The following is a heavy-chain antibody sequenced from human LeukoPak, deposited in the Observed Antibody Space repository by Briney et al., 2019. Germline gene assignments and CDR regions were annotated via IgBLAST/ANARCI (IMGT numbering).Heavy chain of an antibody. V-gene: IGHV1-69*04. CDR1: GGTFSSYA. CDR3: ASYPYQDRSYYASSGYYLGAFDI. D-gene: IGHD3-22*01. J-gene: IGHJ3*02. CDR2: IIPILGIA. Sequence: SVKVSCKASGGTFSSYAISWVRQAPGQGLEWMGRIIPILGIANYAQKFQGRVTITADKSTSTAYMELSSLRSEDTAVYYCASYPYQDRSYYASSGYYLGAFDIWGQGTMVTVSS.